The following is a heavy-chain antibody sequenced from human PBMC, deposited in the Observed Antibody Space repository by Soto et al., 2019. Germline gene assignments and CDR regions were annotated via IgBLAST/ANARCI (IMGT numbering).Heavy chain of an antibody. CDR2: ISAYNGNT. D-gene: IGHD3-10*01. CDR1: GYTFTSYG. V-gene: IGHV1-18*01. CDR3: ARNPYYYGSGSYYRINYFDY. J-gene: IGHJ4*02. Sequence: QVQLVQSGAEVKKPGASVKVSCKASGYTFTSYGISWVRQAPGQGLEWMGGISAYNGNTNYAQKLQGRVTMTTDTSTSTAYMELRSLRSDDTAVYYCARNPYYYGSGSYYRINYFDYWGQGTLVTVSS.